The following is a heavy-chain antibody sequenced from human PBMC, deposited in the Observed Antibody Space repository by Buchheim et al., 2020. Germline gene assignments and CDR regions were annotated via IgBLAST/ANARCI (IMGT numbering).Heavy chain of an antibody. CDR2: IDPSDSYT. CDR1: GYSFTSYW. D-gene: IGHD3-3*01. CDR3: ARQQTITIFGVVTKLNWFDP. Sequence: EVQLVQSGAEVKKPGESLRISCKGSGYSFTSYWISWVRQMPGKGLEWMGRIDPSDSYTKYSPSFQGHVTISSDQSLSTAYMQWSSLKASDTAMYYCARQQTITIFGVVTKLNWFDPWGQGTL. V-gene: IGHV5-10-1*01. J-gene: IGHJ5*02.